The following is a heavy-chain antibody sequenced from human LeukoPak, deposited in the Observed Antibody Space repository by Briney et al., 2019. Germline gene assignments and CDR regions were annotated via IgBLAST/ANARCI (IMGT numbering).Heavy chain of an antibody. J-gene: IGHJ3*02. CDR3: ARDSYDGAAVRHGAFDI. CDR2: IWYDGSNK. D-gene: IGHD6-13*01. Sequence: PGGSLRLSCAASGFTFSSYVVNWVRQAPGKGLEWVAVIWYDGSNKYYADSVEGRFTISRDNSKNTLYLQMNSLRAEDTAVYYCARDSYDGAAVRHGAFDIWGQGTMVTVSS. CDR1: GFTFSSYV. V-gene: IGHV3-33*08.